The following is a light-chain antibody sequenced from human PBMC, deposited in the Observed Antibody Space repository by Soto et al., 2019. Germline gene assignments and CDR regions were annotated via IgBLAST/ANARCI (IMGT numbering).Light chain of an antibody. Sequence: VLTHPPSSSGTPWQRVTISCSGSSSNIESNTVTWYQQLPGTAPKLVIYSNYDRPSGVPDRFSGSTSGTSASLVIRGLQSEDEADYYCAAWDDILNGYVFGGGTKVTVL. J-gene: IGLJ1*01. CDR1: SSNIESNT. V-gene: IGLV1-44*01. CDR3: AAWDDILNGYV. CDR2: SNY.